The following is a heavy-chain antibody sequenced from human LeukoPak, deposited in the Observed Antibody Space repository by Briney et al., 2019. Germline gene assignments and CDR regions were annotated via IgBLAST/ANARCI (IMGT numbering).Heavy chain of an antibody. CDR2: IYTSGST. D-gene: IGHD3-3*01. CDR1: GGSISSYY. Sequence: SETLSLTCTVSGGSISSYYWSWIRKPPGKGLEWIGYIYTSGSTNYNPSLKSRVTISVDTSKNQFSLKLSSVTAADTAVYYCARSGTYYDFWSGYYRGDAFDIWGQGTMVTVSS. CDR3: ARSGTYYDFWSGYYRGDAFDI. J-gene: IGHJ3*02. V-gene: IGHV4-4*09.